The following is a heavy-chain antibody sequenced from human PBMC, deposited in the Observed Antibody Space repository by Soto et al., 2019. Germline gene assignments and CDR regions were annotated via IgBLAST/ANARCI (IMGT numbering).Heavy chain of an antibody. CDR1: CLILAGYY. CDR3: ARDFRRGIAAAVPIDP. Sequence: ASVQVSLKDFCLILAGYYMQWVRQATGQGLEWMGWINPNSGGTNYAQKFQGRVTMTRDTSISTAYMELSRLRSDDTAVYYCARDFRRGIAAAVPIDPWGQGNLVTVSS. J-gene: IGHJ5*02. V-gene: IGHV1-2*02. CDR2: INPNSGGT. D-gene: IGHD6-13*01.